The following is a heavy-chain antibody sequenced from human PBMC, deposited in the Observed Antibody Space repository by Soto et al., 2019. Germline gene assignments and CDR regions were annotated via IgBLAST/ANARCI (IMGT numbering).Heavy chain of an antibody. V-gene: IGHV4-59*01. J-gene: IGHJ6*02. D-gene: IGHD5-18*01. CDR2: IYYSGST. Sequence: SETLSLTCTASGGSISSYYWSWIRQPPGKGLEWIGDIYYSGSTNYNPSLKSRVTISVDTSKNQFSLKLSSVTAADTAVYYCARVTGIHCYYYYYGMDVWGQGTTVTVSS. CDR1: GGSISSYY. CDR3: ARVTGIHCYYYYYGMDV.